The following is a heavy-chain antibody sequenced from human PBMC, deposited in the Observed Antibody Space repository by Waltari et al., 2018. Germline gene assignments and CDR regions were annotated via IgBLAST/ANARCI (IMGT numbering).Heavy chain of an antibody. D-gene: IGHD2-15*01. CDR3: ARGHCSGGSCSRDWFDP. J-gene: IGHJ5*02. V-gene: IGHV1-3*03. CDR1: GYTFTSYA. CDR2: INDGNGNT. Sequence: QVQLVQSGAEVKKPGASVKVSCKASGYTFTSYAMHWVRQAPGQRLEWMGWINDGNGNTKYSQEFKGRVTITRDTSASTAYMELRSLRSDDTAVYYCARGHCSGGSCSRDWFDPWGQGTLVTVSS.